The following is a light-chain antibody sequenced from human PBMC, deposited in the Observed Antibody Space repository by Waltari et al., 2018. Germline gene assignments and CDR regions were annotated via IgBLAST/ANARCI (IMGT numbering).Light chain of an antibody. J-gene: IGKJ1*01. CDR2: GAS. CDR1: QAIITS. V-gene: IGKV1-39*01. CDR3: QQSFRSPWT. Sequence: DIQMTQTPSFLSASVGDTLTITCRASQAIITSLNWYQQKPGKAPKLLIYGASNLQGGVPSRFTGSGSATDFTLTISSLQPEDFATYYCQQSFRSPWTFGQGTKVEIK.